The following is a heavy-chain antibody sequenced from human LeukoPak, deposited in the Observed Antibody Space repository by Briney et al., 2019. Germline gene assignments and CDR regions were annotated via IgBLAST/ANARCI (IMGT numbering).Heavy chain of an antibody. CDR2: ISPTSAYI. J-gene: IGHJ3*02. CDR1: GFTLSGHS. V-gene: IGHV3-21*04. D-gene: IGHD2-2*01. Sequence: PGGSLRLSCAATGFTLSGHSMNWVRQAPGKGLDWVSSISPTSAYIYYQDSVKGRFTISRDDAKNSLYLEMNSLRAEDMALYYCVKEIKVREFSTSGALEIWGQGTMVTVSS. CDR3: VKEIKVREFSTSGALEI.